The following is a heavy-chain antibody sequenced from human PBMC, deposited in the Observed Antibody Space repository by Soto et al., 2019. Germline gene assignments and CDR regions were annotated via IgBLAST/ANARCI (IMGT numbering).Heavy chain of an antibody. J-gene: IGHJ4*02. CDR2: INWNSGSV. D-gene: IGHD6-25*01. CDR3: AKDPHSSALVGYCDS. CDR1: GFNFDDYA. V-gene: IGHV3-9*01. Sequence: EVQLVESGGGLVQPGRSLRLSCAASGFNFDDYAMHWVRQAPGKGLEGVSGINWNSGSVGYADSVKGRFTISRDNARNSLYLQLNSLKREDTAIYCCAKDPHSSALVGYCDSCGQGTLVSVSS.